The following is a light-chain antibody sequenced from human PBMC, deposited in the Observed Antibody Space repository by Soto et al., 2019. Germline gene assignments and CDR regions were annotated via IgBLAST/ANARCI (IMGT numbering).Light chain of an antibody. Sequence: QSALTQPASVSGSPGKSITISCTGSSTDVGGYNYVSWHQQHPGKAPKLMIFDVTKRPSGVSNRFSGSKSGDTASLTISRLQSEDDAYYYFSSNTRDRTVLFGGGTKLTVL. J-gene: IGLJ2*01. CDR1: STDVGGYNY. V-gene: IGLV2-14*03. CDR3: SSNTRDRTVL. CDR2: DVT.